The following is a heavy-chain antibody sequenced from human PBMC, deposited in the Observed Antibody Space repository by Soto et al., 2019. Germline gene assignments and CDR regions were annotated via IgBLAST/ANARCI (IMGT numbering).Heavy chain of an antibody. J-gene: IGHJ3*02. Sequence: LRLSCAASGFTFRSYGMHCVRQAPGKGLEWVAVISYDGSNKYYADSVKGRFTISRDNSKNTLYLQMNSLRAEDTAVYYCAKGNYDFWSGSRVDAFDIWGQGTMVTVSS. CDR3: AKGNYDFWSGSRVDAFDI. D-gene: IGHD3-3*01. CDR2: ISYDGSNK. V-gene: IGHV3-30*18. CDR1: GFTFRSYG.